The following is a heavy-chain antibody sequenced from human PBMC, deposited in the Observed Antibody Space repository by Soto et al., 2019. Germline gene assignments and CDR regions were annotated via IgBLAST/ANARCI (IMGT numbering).Heavy chain of an antibody. CDR3: ARPRYSGDDPDALEI. J-gene: IGHJ3*02. D-gene: IGHD5-12*01. CDR1: GFTFSSYR. CDR2: IWYDGSHK. Sequence: QVQLVESGGAVVQPGTSLRLSCTASGFTFSSYRMHWVRQAPGKGLEWVAIIWYDGSHKFYVDSVKGRFAVSRDNSKNSVYLQMNSLTGEDTAVYYCARPRYSGDDPDALEIWGRGTLVTISS. V-gene: IGHV3-33*01.